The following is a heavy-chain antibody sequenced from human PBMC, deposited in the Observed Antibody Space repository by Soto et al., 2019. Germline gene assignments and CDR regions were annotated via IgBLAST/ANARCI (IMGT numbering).Heavy chain of an antibody. D-gene: IGHD2-15*01. CDR1: GFTFSNAW. Sequence: GGSLRLSCAASGFTFSNAWMSWVRQAPGKGLEWVGRIKSKTDGGTTDYAAPVKGRFTISRDDSKNTLYLQMNSLKTEDTAVYYCTTRADCSGGSCQLDYWGQGTLVTVSS. CDR2: IKSKTDGGTT. V-gene: IGHV3-15*01. CDR3: TTRADCSGGSCQLDY. J-gene: IGHJ4*02.